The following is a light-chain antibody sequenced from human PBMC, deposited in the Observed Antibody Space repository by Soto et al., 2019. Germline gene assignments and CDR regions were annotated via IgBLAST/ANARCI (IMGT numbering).Light chain of an antibody. CDR2: SDN. CDR1: SSNIGTNT. CDR3: AAWDVSLEV. J-gene: IGLJ2*01. Sequence: QSVLTQPPSASGTPGQRVTISCSGSSSNIGTNTVIWYQQLPGAAPKLLIYSDNQRPSGVPARFSGAKSGTSASPAISGLQSEDEADYYCAAWDVSLEVFGGGTKVTVL. V-gene: IGLV1-44*01.